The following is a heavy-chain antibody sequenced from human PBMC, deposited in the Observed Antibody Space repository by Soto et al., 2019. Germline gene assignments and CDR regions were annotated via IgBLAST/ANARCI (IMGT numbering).Heavy chain of an antibody. CDR2: ISGNGGST. J-gene: IGHJ4*02. D-gene: IGHD2-2*01. CDR3: AKGYCSFTSCYYFAY. CDR1: EFTFSSYA. V-gene: IGHV3-23*01. Sequence: PGGSLRLSCAASEFTFSSYAMSWVRQGPGKGLEWVSSISGNGGSTYYADSVKGRFTISRDNSKNTLYLQMSSLRAEDTAVYYCAKGYCSFTSCYYFAYWGQGALVTVSS.